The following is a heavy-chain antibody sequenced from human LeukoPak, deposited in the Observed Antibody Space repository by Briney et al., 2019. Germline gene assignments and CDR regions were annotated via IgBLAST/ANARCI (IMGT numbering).Heavy chain of an antibody. D-gene: IGHD3-22*01. J-gene: IGHJ4*01. Sequence: PGGSLRLSCAASGFTFSNYAMNWVRQAPGKGLEWVSYISSSGSTMYYADSVKGRLTISRDNAKNSLYLQMNSLRAEHTAVYYCARGGYYYDSSAYVSLDFWGQENLVSVSS. V-gene: IGHV3-48*03. CDR2: ISSSGSTM. CDR1: GFTFSNYA. CDR3: ARGGYYYDSSAYVSLDF.